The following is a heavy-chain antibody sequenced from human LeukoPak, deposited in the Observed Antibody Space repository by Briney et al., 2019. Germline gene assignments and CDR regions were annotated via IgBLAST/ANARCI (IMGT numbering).Heavy chain of an antibody. CDR3: TRGNNFAFEI. CDR2: IILNSGTT. V-gene: IGHV1-2*06. J-gene: IGHJ3*02. CDR1: GYTFTDYN. D-gene: IGHD5-24*01. Sequence: GASVKVSCKASGYTFTDYNMHWVRQAPGQGLEWMGRIILNSGTTYYAQRFQGRVTVTRDMSVNTINMELSSLSSDDSAVYYCTRGNNFAFEIWGQGIMVTVSS.